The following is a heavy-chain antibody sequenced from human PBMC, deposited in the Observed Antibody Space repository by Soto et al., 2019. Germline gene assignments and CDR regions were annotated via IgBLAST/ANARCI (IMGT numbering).Heavy chain of an antibody. CDR3: PRAFRRTVSRTTAVKYSLDY. D-gene: IGHD6-19*01. Sequence: ASVKVSCKASGYTFTSYYMHWVRQAPGQGLEWMGIINPSGGSTSYAQKFQGRVTMTRDTSTSTVYMELSSLRSEDTAVYYCPRAFRRTVSRTTAVKYSLDYRGQ. J-gene: IGHJ4*01. V-gene: IGHV1-46*01. CDR2: INPSGGST. CDR1: GYTFTSYY.